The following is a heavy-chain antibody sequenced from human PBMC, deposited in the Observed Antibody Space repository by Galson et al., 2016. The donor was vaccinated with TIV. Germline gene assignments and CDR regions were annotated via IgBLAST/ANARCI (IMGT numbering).Heavy chain of an antibody. V-gene: IGHV1-8*02. CDR3: ASPNYRSGYYGMDV. J-gene: IGHJ6*02. D-gene: IGHD3-22*01. CDR2: ST. Sequence: SVKVSCKASGYTFISHDINWVRQATGQGLERMGNSTGYAQKFQGRVTMTSNISISTAYMELSSLRSEDTAVYYCASPNYRSGYYGMDVWGQGTTVTVSS. CDR1: GYTFISHD.